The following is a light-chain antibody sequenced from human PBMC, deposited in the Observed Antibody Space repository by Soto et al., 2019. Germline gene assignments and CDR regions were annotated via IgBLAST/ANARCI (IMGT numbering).Light chain of an antibody. CDR3: QQYNNWPLT. CDR1: QSVRRK. CDR2: GAS. V-gene: IGKV3-15*01. J-gene: IGKJ4*01. Sequence: EIVMTQSPATLSVSPGERATLSCRASQSVRRKLAWYQQKPGQAPRLLIYGASTRATGIPARFSGSGSGTEFNLTISSLQSEDFAVYYCQQYNNWPLTFGGGTKVEIK.